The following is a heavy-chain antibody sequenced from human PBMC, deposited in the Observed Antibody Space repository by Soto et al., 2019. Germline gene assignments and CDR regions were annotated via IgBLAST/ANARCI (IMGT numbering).Heavy chain of an antibody. Sequence: GGSLRLSCAASGFTFSSYAMSWVRQAPGKGLEWVSAISGSGGSTYYADSVKGRFTISRDNSKNTLYLQMNSLRAEDTAVYYCANSPFTFGGVIVTSSVYWCQGPLLTVSS. CDR1: GFTFSSYA. D-gene: IGHD3-16*02. V-gene: IGHV3-23*01. J-gene: IGHJ4*02. CDR2: ISGSGGST. CDR3: ANSPFTFGGVIVTSSVY.